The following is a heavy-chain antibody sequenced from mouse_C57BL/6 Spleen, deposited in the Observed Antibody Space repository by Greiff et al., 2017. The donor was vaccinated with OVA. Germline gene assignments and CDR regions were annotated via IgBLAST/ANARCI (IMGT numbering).Heavy chain of an antibody. D-gene: IGHD2-2*01. V-gene: IGHV1-9*01. CDR3: ARRGYYDAMDY. CDR2: IFPGSGCT. Sequence: VQLQQSGAELMKPGASVKLSCTATGYTFTGYWIEWVKQRPGHGLEWIGEIFPGSGCTNYTEKFKGKATLSADPSSNTAYLQLSSLTTEDSAIYYCARRGYYDAMDYWGQGTSVTVSS. J-gene: IGHJ4*01. CDR1: GYTFTGYW.